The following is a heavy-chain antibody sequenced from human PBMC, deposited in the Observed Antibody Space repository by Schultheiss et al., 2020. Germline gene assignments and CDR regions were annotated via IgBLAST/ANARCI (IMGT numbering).Heavy chain of an antibody. CDR2: ISYDGSNK. Sequence: GGSLRLSCAASGFTFSSYAMHWVRQAPGKGLEWVAVISYDGSNKYYADSVKGRFTISRDNSKNTLYLQMNSLRAEDTAVYYCARVGRSYCGANCYIDFWGQGTLVTVSS. D-gene: IGHD2-21*02. V-gene: IGHV3-30*07. CDR3: ARVGRSYCGANCYIDF. CDR1: GFTFSSYA. J-gene: IGHJ4*02.